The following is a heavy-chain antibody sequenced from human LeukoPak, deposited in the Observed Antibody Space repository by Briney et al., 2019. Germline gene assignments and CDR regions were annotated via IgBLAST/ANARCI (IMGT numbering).Heavy chain of an antibody. Sequence: SETLSLTCTVSGGSITSSSYYWGWIRQPPGKGLEWIGSIYHSGSTYYNPSLKSRVTISVDTSKNQFSLKLSSVTAADTAVYYCASGEDYYYYYMDVWGKGTTVTVSS. D-gene: IGHD3-10*01. CDR3: ASGEDYYYYYMDV. CDR2: IYHSGST. CDR1: GGSITSSSYY. V-gene: IGHV4-39*07. J-gene: IGHJ6*03.